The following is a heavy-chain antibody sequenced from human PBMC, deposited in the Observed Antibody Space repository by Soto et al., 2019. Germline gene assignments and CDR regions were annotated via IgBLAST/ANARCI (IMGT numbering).Heavy chain of an antibody. J-gene: IGHJ6*02. CDR2: IYYSGTT. V-gene: IGHV4-59*08. CDR3: ARLNGYCVSTNCHGYYGMDV. D-gene: IGHD2-2*03. CDR1: GASFSPNY. Sequence: PSETLSLTCTVSGASFSPNYWAWIRQPPGKGLEWIGYIYYSGTTRYNPSLESRVTISVDTSKNEFSLRLSSVTAADTAVYYCARLNGYCVSTNCHGYYGMDVWGQGTTVTVSS.